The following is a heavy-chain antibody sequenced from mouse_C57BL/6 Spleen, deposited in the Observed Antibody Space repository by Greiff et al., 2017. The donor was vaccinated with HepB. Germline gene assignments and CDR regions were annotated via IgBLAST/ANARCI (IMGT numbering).Heavy chain of an antibody. J-gene: IGHJ3*01. Sequence: EVQRVESGPELVKPGASVKIPCKASGYTFTDYNMDWVKQSHGKSLEWIGDINPNNGGTIYNQKFKGKATLTVDKSSSTAYMELRSLTSEDTAVYYCASLDGYYGFAYWGQGTLVTVSA. D-gene: IGHD2-3*01. CDR1: GYTFTDYN. CDR2: INPNNGGT. CDR3: ASLDGYYGFAY. V-gene: IGHV1-18*01.